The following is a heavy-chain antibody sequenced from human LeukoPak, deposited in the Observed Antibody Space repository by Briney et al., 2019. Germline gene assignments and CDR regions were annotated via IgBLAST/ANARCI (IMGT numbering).Heavy chain of an antibody. CDR3: ARLTYENWFDP. Sequence: KSSETLSLTCAVYGGSFSGYYWSWIRQPPGKGLEWIGEINHSGSTNYNPSLKSRVTISVDTSKNQFSLKLSSVTAADTAVYYCARLTYENWFDPWGQGTLVTVSS. CDR2: INHSGST. J-gene: IGHJ5*02. V-gene: IGHV4-34*01. D-gene: IGHD5-12*01. CDR1: GGSFSGYY.